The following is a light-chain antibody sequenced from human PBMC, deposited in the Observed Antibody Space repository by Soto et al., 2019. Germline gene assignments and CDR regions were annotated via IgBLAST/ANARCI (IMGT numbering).Light chain of an antibody. CDR1: SSDVGGNNY. J-gene: IGLJ2*01. V-gene: IGLV2-8*01. Sequence: QSALTQPPSASGSPGQSVTISCTETSSDVGGNNYVSWYQKHPGKAPKLMIYEVSKRPSGVPDRFSGSKSGNTASLTVSGLQAEDEADYYCSSYAGSNNVVFGGGTKLTVL. CDR3: SSYAGSNNVV. CDR2: EVS.